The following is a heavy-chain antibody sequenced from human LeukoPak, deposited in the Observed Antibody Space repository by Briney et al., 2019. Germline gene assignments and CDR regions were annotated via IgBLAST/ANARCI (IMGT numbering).Heavy chain of an antibody. Sequence: GASVKVSCKASGYTFTSYYMHWVRQAPGQGLEWMGIINPSGGSTSYAQKFQGRVTMTRDMSTSTVYMELSSPRSEDTAVYYCARHPYGDYYYFDYWGQGTLVTVSS. J-gene: IGHJ4*02. D-gene: IGHD4-17*01. CDR2: INPSGGST. V-gene: IGHV1-46*01. CDR3: ARHPYGDYYYFDY. CDR1: GYTFTSYY.